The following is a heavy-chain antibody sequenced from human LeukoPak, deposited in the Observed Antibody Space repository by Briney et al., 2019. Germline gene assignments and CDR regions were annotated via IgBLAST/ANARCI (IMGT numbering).Heavy chain of an antibody. J-gene: IGHJ5*02. Sequence: SETLSLTCTVSGGFISGYYWNWIRQSPVKGLEWIGYIFYTGDTDYNPSLRSRVTMSVDRSNNRFSLQLASVTTADSAFYYCARAYRLTSPRGFDPWGPGILVTVSS. CDR1: GGFISGYY. CDR2: IFYTGDT. V-gene: IGHV4-59*01. CDR3: ARAYRLTSPRGFDP. D-gene: IGHD3-16*02.